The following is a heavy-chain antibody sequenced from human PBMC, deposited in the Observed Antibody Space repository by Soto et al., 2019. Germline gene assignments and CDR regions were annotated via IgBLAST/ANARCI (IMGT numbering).Heavy chain of an antibody. V-gene: IGHV4-59*01. CDR1: GGSIISGY. D-gene: IGHD2-15*01. Sequence: SITLSLTCTVCGGSIISGYWSWIRHPPGNGLEGIGYISYSGNTNYNPSLKSRVTMSVDTPKHQFSLRLSSVTTADTAVYYCAGLRGYAGSPIDYWGQGTLVTVSS. CDR3: AGLRGYAGSPIDY. CDR2: ISYSGNT. J-gene: IGHJ4*02.